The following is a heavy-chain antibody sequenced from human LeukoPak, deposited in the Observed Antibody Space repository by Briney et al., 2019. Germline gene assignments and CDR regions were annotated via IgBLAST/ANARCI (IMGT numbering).Heavy chain of an antibody. J-gene: IGHJ4*02. Sequence: GGSLRLSCAASGFTFSSYAMSWVRQAPGKGLEWVSVIYSGGSTYYADSVKGRLTISRDNSKNTLYLQMNSLRAEDTAVYYCARVGYGSGSYYRSYWGQGTLVTVSS. CDR3: ARVGYGSGSYYRSY. V-gene: IGHV3-53*01. CDR1: GFTFSSYA. CDR2: IYSGGST. D-gene: IGHD3-10*01.